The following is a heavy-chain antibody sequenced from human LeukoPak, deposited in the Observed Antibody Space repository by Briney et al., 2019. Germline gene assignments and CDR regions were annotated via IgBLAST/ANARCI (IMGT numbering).Heavy chain of an antibody. V-gene: IGHV1-46*01. CDR2: INPSGGST. CDR3: ASGIATYYFDY. Sequence: ASAKVSCKASGYTFTSYYMHWVRQAPGQGLEWMGIINPSGGSTSYAQKFQGRVTMTRDMSTSTVYMELSSLRSEDTAVYYCASGIATYYFDYWGQGTLVTVSS. CDR1: GYTFTSYY. D-gene: IGHD5-12*01. J-gene: IGHJ4*02.